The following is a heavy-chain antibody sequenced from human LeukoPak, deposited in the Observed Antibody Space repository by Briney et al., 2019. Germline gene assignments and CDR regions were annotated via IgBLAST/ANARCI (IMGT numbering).Heavy chain of an antibody. D-gene: IGHD3-3*01. CDR3: ARVPDDFWSGYYFDY. J-gene: IGHJ4*02. CDR1: GYTSTSYG. CDR2: ISAYNGNT. Sequence: ASVKVSCKASGYTSTSYGISWVRQAPGQGLAWMGWISAYNGNTNYAQKLQGRVTMTRDTSTSTVCMELSSLRSGDTAVYYCARVPDDFWSGYYFDYWGQGTLVTVSS. V-gene: IGHV1-18*01.